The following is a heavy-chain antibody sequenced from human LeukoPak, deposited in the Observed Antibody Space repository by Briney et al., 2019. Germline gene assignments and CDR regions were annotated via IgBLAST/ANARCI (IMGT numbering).Heavy chain of an antibody. D-gene: IGHD3-10*01. J-gene: IGHJ6*02. Sequence: ASVKVSCKASGYTFTSYDINWVRQATGQGLEWMGWMNLNSGNTGYAQKFQGRVTMTRNTSISTAYMELSSLRSEDTAVYYCARWGIYGSGTYYYYGMDVWGQGTTVTVSS. CDR1: GYTFTSYD. V-gene: IGHV1-8*01. CDR2: MNLNSGNT. CDR3: ARWGIYGSGTYYYYGMDV.